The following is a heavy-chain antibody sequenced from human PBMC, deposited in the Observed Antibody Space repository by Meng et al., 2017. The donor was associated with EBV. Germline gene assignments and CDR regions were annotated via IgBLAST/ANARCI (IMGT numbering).Heavy chain of an antibody. V-gene: IGHV1-3*01. Sequence: QGQLVQSGAEVKNPGASVKVSCKASGYAFTSYILHWVRQAPGQRLEWMGWINVGVGYTKYSQKFQGRVTISSDTSATTGCMELSSLRSEDTAVYYCVRGPPVGVPGPGDYWGQGTLVTVSS. J-gene: IGHJ4*02. CDR1: GYAFTSYI. CDR2: INVGVGYT. CDR3: VRGPPVGVPGPGDY. D-gene: IGHD2-21*01.